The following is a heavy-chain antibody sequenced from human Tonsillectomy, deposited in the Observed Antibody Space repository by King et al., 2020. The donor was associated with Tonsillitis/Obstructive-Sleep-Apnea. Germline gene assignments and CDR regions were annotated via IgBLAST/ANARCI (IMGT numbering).Heavy chain of an antibody. V-gene: IGHV4-59*01. CDR1: DGSISSYY. Sequence: QLQESGPGLVKPSETLSLTCTVSDGSISSYYCSWIRQPPGKGLEWIGFIDYSGSTNYNPSLKSRVTISVDTSKNQFSLKLSSVTAADTAVYYCAREALDAFDIWGQGTMVTVSS. CDR2: IDYSGST. J-gene: IGHJ3*02. CDR3: AREALDAFDI.